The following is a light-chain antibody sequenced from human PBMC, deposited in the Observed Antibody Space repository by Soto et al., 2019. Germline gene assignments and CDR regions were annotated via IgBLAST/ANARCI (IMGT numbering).Light chain of an antibody. CDR3: QQYDNWPPRWT. J-gene: IGKJ2*01. Sequence: EIVMTQSPATLSVSPGERVTLSCRASQSVGTNLAWYQQKPGQAPRLLILGASTRASGTPAKFSGSGSGTEFTLSIGSLQSEDFAIYYCQQYDNWPPRWTFGQGTKVDIK. CDR1: QSVGTN. V-gene: IGKV3-15*01. CDR2: GAS.